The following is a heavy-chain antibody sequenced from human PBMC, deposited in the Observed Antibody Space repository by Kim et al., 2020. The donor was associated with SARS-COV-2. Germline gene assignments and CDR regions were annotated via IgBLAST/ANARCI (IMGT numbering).Heavy chain of an antibody. J-gene: IGHJ6*02. D-gene: IGHD6-19*01. Sequence: GGSLRLSCAASGFTFSDYYMSWIRQAPGKGLEWVSYISSSSSYTNYADSVKGRFTISRDNSKNTLYLQMNSLRAEDTAVYYCAPKGGYSSGWYSIYYYGMDVWGQGTTVTVSS. CDR1: GFTFSDYY. CDR2: ISSSSSYT. CDR3: APKGGYSSGWYSIYYYGMDV. V-gene: IGHV3-11*03.